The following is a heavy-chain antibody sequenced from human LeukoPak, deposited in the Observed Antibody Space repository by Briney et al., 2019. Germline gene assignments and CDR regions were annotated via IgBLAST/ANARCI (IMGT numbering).Heavy chain of an antibody. CDR2: ISYDGSNK. J-gene: IGHJ3*01. CDR1: GFTFSNYG. Sequence: GGSLRLSCAASGFTFSNYGMHWVRQAPGKGLEWVAFISYDGSNKYYADSVKGRFTISRDNSKNTLYLQMNSLRVEDTAVYYCARSHPRTSVFDFGGQGTMVTLSS. V-gene: IGHV3-30*03. CDR3: ARSHPRTSVFDF. D-gene: IGHD5/OR15-5a*01.